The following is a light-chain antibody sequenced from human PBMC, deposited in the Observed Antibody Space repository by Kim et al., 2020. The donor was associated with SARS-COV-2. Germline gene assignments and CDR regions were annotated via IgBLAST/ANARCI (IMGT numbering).Light chain of an antibody. J-gene: IGKJ2*01. CDR3: QHRRTWPLS. V-gene: IGKV3-11*01. CDR1: QYIDNW. CDR2: DAS. Sequence: EIVSTQSTATLSLSPGERATLSCRASQYIDNWLAWYQQKPGQVPRLLIYDASNRATGIPARFSGSGSETDFTLTISSLEPEDFAVYYCQHRRTWPLSFGQGTKREI.